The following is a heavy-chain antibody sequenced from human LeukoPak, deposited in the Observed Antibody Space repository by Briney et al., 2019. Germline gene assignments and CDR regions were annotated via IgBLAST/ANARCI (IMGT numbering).Heavy chain of an antibody. Sequence: PRGSLRLSCAVSGFTFSTYGMHWVRQAPGKGLEWVAFIRYDGSNKYYADSVKGRFTISRDNSKNTLYLQMNSLRAEDTAVYYCAKDYYRYCSGGSCYDHFDYWGQGTLVTVSS. D-gene: IGHD2-15*01. CDR3: AKDYYRYCSGGSCYDHFDY. CDR1: GFTFSTYG. V-gene: IGHV3-30*02. CDR2: IRYDGSNK. J-gene: IGHJ4*02.